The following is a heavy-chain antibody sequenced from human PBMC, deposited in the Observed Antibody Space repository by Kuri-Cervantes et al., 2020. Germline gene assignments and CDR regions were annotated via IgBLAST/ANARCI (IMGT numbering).Heavy chain of an antibody. CDR2: IIAIFGAA. V-gene: IGHV1-69*05. CDR1: GGTFSSYA. Sequence: SVKVSCKASGGTFSSYAITWVRQAPGQGLEWMGGIIAIFGAANYAQKFQGRVTITTDESTSTAYMELSSLRSEDTAVYYCARDFGLAYSSSWYDAFDIWGQGTMVTVSS. D-gene: IGHD6-13*01. CDR3: ARDFGLAYSSSWYDAFDI. J-gene: IGHJ3*02.